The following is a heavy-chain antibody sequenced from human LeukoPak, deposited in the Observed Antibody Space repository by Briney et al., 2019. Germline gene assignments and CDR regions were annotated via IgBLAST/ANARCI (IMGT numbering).Heavy chain of an antibody. CDR1: GGSISSSSYY. V-gene: IGHV4-39*07. CDR3: ARSPRRLYYDFWFDP. Sequence: SETLSLTCTVSGGSISSSSYYWGWIRQPPGKGLEWIGSIYYSGSTYYNPSLKSRVTISVDTSKNQFSLKLSSVTAADTAVYYCARSPRRLYYDFWFDPWGQGTLVTVSS. CDR2: IYYSGST. D-gene: IGHD3-3*01. J-gene: IGHJ5*02.